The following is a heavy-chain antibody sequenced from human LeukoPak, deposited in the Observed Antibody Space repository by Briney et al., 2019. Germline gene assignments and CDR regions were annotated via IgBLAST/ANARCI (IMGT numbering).Heavy chain of an antibody. D-gene: IGHD5-24*01. J-gene: IGHJ4*02. CDR2: IKPNSGGT. CDR1: GYSFADYY. Sequence: EASVKVSCKASGYSFADYYMHWVRQAPGQGLEWMGWIKPNSGGTRSAQKFQGRVTMTRDTSISTAYMELSRLRSDDTAVYYCARGLSDGYNPGAYYFDYWGQGTLVTVSS. CDR3: ARGLSDGYNPGAYYFDY. V-gene: IGHV1-2*02.